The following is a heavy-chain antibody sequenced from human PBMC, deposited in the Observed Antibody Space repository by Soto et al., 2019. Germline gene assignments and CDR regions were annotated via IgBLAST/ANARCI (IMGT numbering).Heavy chain of an antibody. V-gene: IGHV1-3*01. CDR3: ARDPGSGHYFDF. CDR1: GYTFISRA. J-gene: IGHJ4*02. CDR2: INPDNANT. Sequence: QVQLVQSGAEVKKPGASVKISCEASGYTFISRALHWVRQAPGQRLEWMGWINPDNANTKYSQNFQGRVTFTRDTSATTAYMELSSLRSEATAVYFCARDPGSGHYFDFWGQGTLVTVSS. D-gene: IGHD2-15*01.